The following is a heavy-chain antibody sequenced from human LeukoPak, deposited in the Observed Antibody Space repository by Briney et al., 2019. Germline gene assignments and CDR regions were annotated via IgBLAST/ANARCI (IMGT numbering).Heavy chain of an antibody. Sequence: SGTLSLTCAVSGGSISSSNWWSWVRQPPGKGLEWIGEIYHSGSTNYNPSLKSRVTISVDKSKNQFSLKLSSVAAADTAVYYCARDSYSGAAAGTWGYWGQGTLVTVSS. J-gene: IGHJ4*02. D-gene: IGHD6-13*01. V-gene: IGHV4-4*02. CDR3: ARDSYSGAAAGTWGY. CDR1: GGSISSSNW. CDR2: IYHSGST.